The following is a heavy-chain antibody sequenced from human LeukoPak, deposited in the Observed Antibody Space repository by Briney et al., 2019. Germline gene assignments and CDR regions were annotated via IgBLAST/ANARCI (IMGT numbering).Heavy chain of an antibody. CDR3: ARSPLVGTFDY. J-gene: IGHJ4*02. V-gene: IGHV1-2*02. CDR1: GYTFTDYF. Sequence: ASVKVSCKASGYTFTDYFMHWVRQAPGQGLEWMGWINPNSGGTKYAQKFQGRVTMTRDTSISIAYMELSRLRSDDTAVYYCARSPLVGTFDYWGQGTLVTVSS. D-gene: IGHD2-2*01. CDR2: INPNSGGT.